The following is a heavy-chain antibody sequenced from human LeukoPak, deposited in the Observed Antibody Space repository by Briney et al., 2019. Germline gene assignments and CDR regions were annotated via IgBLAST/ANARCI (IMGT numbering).Heavy chain of an antibody. V-gene: IGHV1-2*02. D-gene: IGHD2-2*01. CDR2: INPNSGGA. Sequence: ASVKVSCKASGYTFTGYYMHWVRQAPGQGLEWMGWINPNSGGANYAQKFQGRVTMTRDTSISTAYMELSRLRSDDTAVYYCARLLPGRKDIVVVPAAMMDPWDDYWGQGTLVTVSS. CDR1: GYTFTGYY. CDR3: ARLLPGRKDIVVVPAAMMDPWDDY. J-gene: IGHJ4*02.